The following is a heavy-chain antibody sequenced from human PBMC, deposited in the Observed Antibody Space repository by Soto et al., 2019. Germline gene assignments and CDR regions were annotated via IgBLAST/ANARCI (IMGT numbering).Heavy chain of an antibody. D-gene: IGHD4-17*01. Sequence: GGSLRLSCAASGFTFSSYAMSWVRQAPGKGLEWVSGIRGSGGSTYYADSVKGRFTISRDNSKNTLYLQMNSLRAEDTAVYYWAKKYGDSSYYFDDWGQGTLVTVSS. CDR2: IRGSGGST. J-gene: IGHJ4*02. CDR3: AKKYGDSSYYFDD. V-gene: IGHV3-23*01. CDR1: GFTFSSYA.